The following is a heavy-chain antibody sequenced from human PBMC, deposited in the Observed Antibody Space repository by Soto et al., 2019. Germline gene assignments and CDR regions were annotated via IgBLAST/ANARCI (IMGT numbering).Heavy chain of an antibody. V-gene: IGHV1-69*12. D-gene: IGHD3-3*02. CDR3: ARERLVLAPSTVNSDHYYYAIDV. J-gene: IGHJ6*02. Sequence: QVQLVQSGAEVKKPGSSVKVSCKASGDTFSTYTITWVRQAPGQGLEWMGGIIPRSGTSNYAQKFQGRVTITADASTSTAYMELSSLRSEDTAVYYCARERLVLAPSTVNSDHYYYAIDVWGQGTTVTVSS. CDR1: GDTFSTYT. CDR2: IIPRSGTS.